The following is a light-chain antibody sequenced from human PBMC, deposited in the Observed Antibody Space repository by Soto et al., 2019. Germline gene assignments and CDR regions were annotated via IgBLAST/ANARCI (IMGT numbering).Light chain of an antibody. CDR1: QSVSSTY. CDR2: DAS. V-gene: IGKV3-20*01. Sequence: EIVLTQSPGTLSLSPGERATLSCRASQSVSSTYLAWYQQKPGQAPRLLIYDASTRAAGIPDRFSGSGSGTDFTLTISRLEAEDFAVYYCHQCASSPWTFGQGAKVEIK. J-gene: IGKJ1*01. CDR3: HQCASSPWT.